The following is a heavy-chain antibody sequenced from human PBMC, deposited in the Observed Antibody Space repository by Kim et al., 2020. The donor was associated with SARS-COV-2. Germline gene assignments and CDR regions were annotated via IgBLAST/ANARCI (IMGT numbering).Heavy chain of an antibody. J-gene: IGHJ6*02. V-gene: IGHV1-69*13. CDR1: GGTFSSYA. CDR2: IIPIFGTA. D-gene: IGHD2-2*01. Sequence: SVKVSCKASGGTFSSYAISWVRQAPVQGLEWMGGIIPIFGTANYAQKFQGRVTITADESTSTAYMELSSLRSEDTAVYYCARDGCSSTSCHLGGYYGMDVWGQGTTVTVSS. CDR3: ARDGCSSTSCHLGGYYGMDV.